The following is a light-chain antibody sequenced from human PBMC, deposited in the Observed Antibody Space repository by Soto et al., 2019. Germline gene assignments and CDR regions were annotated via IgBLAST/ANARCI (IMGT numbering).Light chain of an antibody. Sequence: QSALTQPASVSGSPGQSITISCTGSFSDVGPHDYVSWYQQHPGKAPKPVIYDVTNRPSGVSGRFSGSKSGNTASLTVSGLQAEDEADYYCCSYTTSSTYVFGTGTKVTVL. CDR2: DVT. CDR3: CSYTTSSTYV. V-gene: IGLV2-14*03. J-gene: IGLJ1*01. CDR1: FSDVGPHDY.